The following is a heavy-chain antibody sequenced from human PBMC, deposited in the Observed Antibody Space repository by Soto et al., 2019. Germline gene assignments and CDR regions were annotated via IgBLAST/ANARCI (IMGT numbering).Heavy chain of an antibody. J-gene: IGHJ4*02. D-gene: IGHD1-26*01. CDR2: ISTTIFTI. CDR1: SFRVSTYN. CDR3: ARGGAMGVDH. Sequence: GGSPRLCSAASSFRVSTYNIDWVRQAAGKLPEWIAYISTTIFTIYYADSVKGRFNISRDNAKNTVYLHLNTLRDEDTAVYYCARGGAMGVDHWGQGTLVTVSS. V-gene: IGHV3-48*02.